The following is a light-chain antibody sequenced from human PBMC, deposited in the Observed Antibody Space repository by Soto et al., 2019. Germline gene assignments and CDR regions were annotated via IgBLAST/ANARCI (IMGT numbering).Light chain of an antibody. CDR1: QSINSRY. J-gene: IGKJ3*01. CDR2: GAS. CDR3: QQFGSSPGFT. Sequence: EIVLTQSPGTLSLSPGERATLSCRASQSINSRYLAWYQQKPGQAPRLLIYGASSRATGIPDRFSGSGSATDFTLTISRLEAEDCAVYYCQQFGSSPGFTFGPGTKVDI. V-gene: IGKV3-20*01.